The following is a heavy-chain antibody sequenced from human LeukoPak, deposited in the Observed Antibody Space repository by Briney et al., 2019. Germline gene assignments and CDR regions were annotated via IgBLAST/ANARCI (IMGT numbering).Heavy chain of an antibody. CDR1: GFTFRNYA. D-gene: IGHD3-9*01. J-gene: IGHJ4*02. V-gene: IGHV3-23*01. CDR3: ARNLTGYHQRLDY. Sequence: GGSLRLSCAASGFTFRNYAISWVRQAPGKGLEWVSSISDNGLSTSYARSVKGRFTISRDDAKNTVYLQMNSPRAEDTAFYYCARNLTGYHQRLDYWGQGTLVTVSS. CDR2: ISDNGLST.